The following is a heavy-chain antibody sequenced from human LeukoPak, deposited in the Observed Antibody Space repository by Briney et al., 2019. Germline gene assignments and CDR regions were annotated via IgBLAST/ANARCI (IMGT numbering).Heavy chain of an antibody. Sequence: PGGSLRLSCAASGFTFSSYGMHWVRQAPGKGLEWVAVIWYDGSNKYYADSVKGRFTISRDNSKNTLYLQMNSLRAEDTAVYYCAIVVAARQGTIDPWGQGTLVTISS. J-gene: IGHJ5*02. V-gene: IGHV3-33*01. D-gene: IGHD6-6*01. CDR2: IWYDGSNK. CDR1: GFTFSSYG. CDR3: AIVVAARQGTIDP.